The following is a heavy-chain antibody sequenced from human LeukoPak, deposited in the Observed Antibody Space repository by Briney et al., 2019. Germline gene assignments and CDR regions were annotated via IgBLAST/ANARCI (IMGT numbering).Heavy chain of an antibody. V-gene: IGHV3-69-1*01. D-gene: IGHD1-1*01. CDR2: ISRLGT. CDR1: GFIYSAYS. Sequence: GGSLRLSCSASGFIYSAYSMYWVRPAQGKGLEWVSGISRLGTFYSDSVKGRFTISRDNSRNTLFLQMNSLTVDDTAVYYCAKGLEVESRLDSWGPGTLVTVSS. J-gene: IGHJ4*02. CDR3: AKGLEVESRLDS.